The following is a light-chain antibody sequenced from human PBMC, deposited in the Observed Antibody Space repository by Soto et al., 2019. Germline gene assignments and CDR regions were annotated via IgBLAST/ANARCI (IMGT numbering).Light chain of an antibody. Sequence: QSVLTQPLSASGTPGRRVDISCSGSSSTIGSNTVNWYQQLPGTAPKLLIYSNNHRPSGVPDRFSGSKSGTSASLAISGLQSDDEADYYCAAWDDSLNGYVFATGTKVTVL. J-gene: IGLJ1*01. V-gene: IGLV1-44*01. CDR3: AAWDDSLNGYV. CDR1: SSTIGSNT. CDR2: SNN.